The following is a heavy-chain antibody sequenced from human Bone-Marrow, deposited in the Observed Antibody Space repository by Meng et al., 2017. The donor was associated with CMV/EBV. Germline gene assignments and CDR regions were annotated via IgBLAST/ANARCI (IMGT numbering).Heavy chain of an antibody. V-gene: IGHV1-3*01. CDR1: YA. CDR3: ARASEYYDFWSGYSLDNWFDP. Sequence: YAMHWGRQAPGQRLEWRGGINAGNGNTKYSQKYQGRVTITRDTSASTAYMELSSLRSEDTAVYYCARASEYYDFWSGYSLDNWFDPWGQGTLVTVSS. J-gene: IGHJ5*02. CDR2: INAGNGNT. D-gene: IGHD3-3*01.